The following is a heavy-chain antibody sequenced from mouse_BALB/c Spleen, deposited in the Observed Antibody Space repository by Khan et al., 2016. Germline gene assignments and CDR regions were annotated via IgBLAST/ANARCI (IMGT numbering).Heavy chain of an antibody. CDR1: GYTFTNYG. CDR2: INTTPCAP. J-gene: IGHJ4*01. Sequence: QIQLVQSGPELKKPGETVKISCKASGYTFTNYGMNWVKQAPGQGLTWLGWINTTPCAPPSAEEFHGRFAFSFDTSASTAYLQINNLKNEDTATDCCARGRPEYYAMDDWGQGTSGTVSS. V-gene: IGHV9-3*02. CDR3: ARGRPEYYAMDD.